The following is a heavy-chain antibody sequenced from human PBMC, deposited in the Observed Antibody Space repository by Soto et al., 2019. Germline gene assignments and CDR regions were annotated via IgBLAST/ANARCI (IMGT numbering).Heavy chain of an antibody. CDR1: GFTFSNFG. D-gene: IGHD6-6*01. CDR3: ARDRYTTSSYGMEV. J-gene: IGHJ6*02. Sequence: QVKLVESGGGVVQPWRSLRLSCAASGFTFSNFGMHWVRQAPGKGLEWVAVIWFDGGDKHYVDSVEGRFTISRDNSKNTVYLQMNSLRPEDTAVYYCARDRYTTSSYGMEVWGQGTTVTVFS. CDR2: IWFDGGDK. V-gene: IGHV3-33*01.